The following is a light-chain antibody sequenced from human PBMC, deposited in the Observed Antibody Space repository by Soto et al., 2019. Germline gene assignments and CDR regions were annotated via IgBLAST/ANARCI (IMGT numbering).Light chain of an antibody. J-gene: IGKJ2*01. CDR3: QKYNSYSYT. CDR2: DAS. Sequence: DIQMTQSPSTLSASVGDRVTITCRASQRISTWLAWYQQKPGKAPKVMIHDASSLESGVPSRFSGSGSGTEFTLTISSLQPDDFATYYCQKYNSYSYTFGQGTKLEIK. V-gene: IGKV1-5*01. CDR1: QRISTW.